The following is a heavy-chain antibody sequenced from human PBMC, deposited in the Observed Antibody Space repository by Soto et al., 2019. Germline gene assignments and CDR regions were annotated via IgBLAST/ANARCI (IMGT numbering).Heavy chain of an antibody. J-gene: IGHJ4*02. CDR1: GFSLSTSGVG. D-gene: IGHD7-27*01. CDR3: TRKCVNWGSRVLVDY. Sequence: QITLKESGPTLVKPTQTLTLTCTFSGFSLSTSGVGVGWIRQPPGKALEWLAFLYWDDDKRYSPSVKSRLTITMDTSNNLVVLTMTNMDPLDTATYYCTRKCVNWGSRVLVDYWGQGTLVTVAS. CDR2: LYWDDDK. V-gene: IGHV2-5*02.